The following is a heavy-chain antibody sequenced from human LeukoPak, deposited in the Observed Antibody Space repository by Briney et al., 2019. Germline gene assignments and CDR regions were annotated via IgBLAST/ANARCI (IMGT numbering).Heavy chain of an antibody. V-gene: IGHV3-30*18. Sequence: GVSLRLSCAASGVTFSGYGMHWVRQAPGKGLEWVAVISYDGSNKYYADSVKGRFTISRDNSKNTLYLQMNSLRAEDTAVYYCAKGGYGSGSYRWFDPWGQGTLVTVSS. J-gene: IGHJ5*02. CDR2: ISYDGSNK. D-gene: IGHD3-10*01. CDR1: GVTFSGYG. CDR3: AKGGYGSGSYRWFDP.